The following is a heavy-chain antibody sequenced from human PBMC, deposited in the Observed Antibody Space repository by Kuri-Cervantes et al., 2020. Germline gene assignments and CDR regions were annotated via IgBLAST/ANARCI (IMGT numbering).Heavy chain of an antibody. CDR2: ISGSGGST. CDR3: AKPYCSSTSCPVGYYYGMDV. Sequence: GESLKISCAASGFTFSSYAMSWVRQAPGKGLEWVSAISGSGGSTYYADSVKGRFTISGDNSKSTLYLQMNSLRAEDTAVYYCAKPYCSSTSCPVGYYYGMDVWGQGTTVTVSS. J-gene: IGHJ6*02. V-gene: IGHV3-23*01. D-gene: IGHD2-2*01. CDR1: GFTFSSYA.